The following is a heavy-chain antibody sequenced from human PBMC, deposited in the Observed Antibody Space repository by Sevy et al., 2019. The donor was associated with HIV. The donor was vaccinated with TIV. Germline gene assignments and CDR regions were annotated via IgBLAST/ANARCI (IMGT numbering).Heavy chain of an antibody. V-gene: IGHV3-30-3*01. Sequence: GGSPRLSCAASGFTFSSYAMHWVRQAPGKGLEWVAVISYDRSNKYYADSVKGRFTISRDNSKNTLYLQMNSLRAEDTAVYYCARPSSEARIPLGPGPRYFDYWGQGTLVTVSS. J-gene: IGHJ4*02. CDR3: ARPSSEARIPLGPGPRYFDY. D-gene: IGHD3-16*01. CDR2: ISYDRSNK. CDR1: GFTFSSYA.